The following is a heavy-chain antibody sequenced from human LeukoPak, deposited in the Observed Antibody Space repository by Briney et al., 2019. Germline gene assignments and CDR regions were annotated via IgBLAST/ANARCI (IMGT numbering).Heavy chain of an antibody. D-gene: IGHD6-13*01. CDR3: ARVGSSWYYYIDY. CDR1: GFTFSSYS. V-gene: IGHV3-48*01. J-gene: IGHJ4*02. CDR2: ISSSSSTI. Sequence: GGSLRLSYAASGFTFSSYSMNWVRQAPGKGLEWVSYISSSSSTIYYADSVKGRFTISRDNAKNSLYLQMNSLRAEDTAVYYCARVGSSWYYYIDYWGQGTLVTVSS.